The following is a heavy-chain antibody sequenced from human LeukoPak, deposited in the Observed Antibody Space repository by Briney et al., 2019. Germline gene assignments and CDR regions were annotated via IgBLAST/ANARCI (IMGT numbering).Heavy chain of an antibody. V-gene: IGHV3-7*03. D-gene: IGHD2-2*01. CDR1: GFTFSSYW. Sequence: GGSLRLSCAASGFTFSSYWMSWVRQAPGKGLEWVANIKQDGSEKYYVDSVKGRFTISRDNAKNSLYLQMNSLRAEDTAVYYCARGERYQLLESFDYWGQGTLVTVSS. J-gene: IGHJ4*02. CDR3: ARGERYQLLESFDY. CDR2: IKQDGSEK.